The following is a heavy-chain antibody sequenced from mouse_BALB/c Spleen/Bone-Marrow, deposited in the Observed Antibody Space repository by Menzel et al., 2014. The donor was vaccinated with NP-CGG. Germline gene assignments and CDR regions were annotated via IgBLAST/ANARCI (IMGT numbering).Heavy chain of an antibody. Sequence: VQLQQSGAELVRPGAPVKLSCKASGYTFTSYWINWVKQRPGQGLEWIGNIYPSDSYTNYNQKFKDKATLTVDKSLSTAYMQLSSPTSEDSAVYYCTRLYGSTYVAYGMDYWGQGTSVTVSS. J-gene: IGHJ4*01. CDR2: IYPSDSYT. CDR3: TRLYGSTYVAYGMDY. D-gene: IGHD1-1*01. V-gene: IGHV1-69*02. CDR1: GYTFTSYW.